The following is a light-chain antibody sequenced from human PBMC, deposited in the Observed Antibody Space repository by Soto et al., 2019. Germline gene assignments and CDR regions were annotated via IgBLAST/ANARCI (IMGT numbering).Light chain of an antibody. V-gene: IGKV3-11*01. CDR1: QSVGSY. CDR2: DAS. J-gene: IGKJ4*01. Sequence: EIVLTQSPATLSSSPGDRATLSCRASQSVGSYLGWYQQRPGQAPRLLIYDASNRATGIPARFIGSGSATDYTRTISSLEPEEFAVYYCQQRSDLPYTFGGGTKVEIK. CDR3: QQRSDLPYT.